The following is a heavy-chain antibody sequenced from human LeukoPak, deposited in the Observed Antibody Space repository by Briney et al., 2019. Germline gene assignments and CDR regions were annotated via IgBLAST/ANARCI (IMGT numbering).Heavy chain of an antibody. CDR1: GGSISSSNW. J-gene: IGHJ6*03. CDR3: ARRGGYSYGYNYYYYYMDV. CDR2: IYHSGST. D-gene: IGHD5-18*01. V-gene: IGHV4-4*02. Sequence: SETLSLTCAVSGGSISSSNWWSWVRQPPGKGLEWIGEIYHSGSTNYNPSLKSRVTISVDKSKNQFSLKLSSVTAADTAVYYCARRGGYSYGYNYYYYYMDVWGKGTTVTISS.